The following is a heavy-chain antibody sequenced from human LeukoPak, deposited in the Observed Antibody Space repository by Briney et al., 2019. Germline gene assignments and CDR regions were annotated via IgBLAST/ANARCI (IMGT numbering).Heavy chain of an antibody. CDR3: ASKYCTNGVCPNWFDP. D-gene: IGHD2-8*01. Sequence: PSQTPSLTCAVSGGSISSGGYSWSWIRQPPGKGLEWIGYIYHSGSTYYNPSLKSRVTISVDRSKNQFSLKLSSVTAADTAVYYCASKYCTNGVCPNWFDPWGQGTLVTVSS. J-gene: IGHJ5*02. CDR1: GGSISSGGYS. CDR2: IYHSGST. V-gene: IGHV4-30-2*01.